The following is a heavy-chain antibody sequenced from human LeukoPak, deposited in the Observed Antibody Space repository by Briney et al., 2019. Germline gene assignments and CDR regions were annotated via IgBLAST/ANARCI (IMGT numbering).Heavy chain of an antibody. CDR2: IYYSGST. CDR3: ATMSITIFGGRHNWFDP. D-gene: IGHD3-3*01. CDR1: GGSISSGGYY. J-gene: IGHJ5*02. Sequence: SQTLSLTCTVSGGSISSGGYYWSWIRQHPGKGLEWIGYIYYSGSTYYNPSLKSRVTISVDTSKNQFSLKLSSVTAADTAVYYCATMSITIFGGRHNWFDPWGQGTLVTVSS. V-gene: IGHV4-31*03.